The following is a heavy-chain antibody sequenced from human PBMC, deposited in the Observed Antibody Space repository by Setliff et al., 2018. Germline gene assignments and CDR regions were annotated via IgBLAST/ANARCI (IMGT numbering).Heavy chain of an antibody. CDR3: ARDRISRYYDSGAHAFDI. CDR1: AFTFKNYW. CDR2: IKGDGSEK. J-gene: IGHJ3*02. Sequence: QAGGSLRLSCAASAFTFKNYWMGWVRQAPGKGLEWVANIKGDGSEKFYLDSVKGRFTISRDNAKNSLYLQMNSLRAEDTAVYYCARDRISRYYDSGAHAFDIWGQGTMVTVSS. D-gene: IGHD3-22*01. V-gene: IGHV3-7*03.